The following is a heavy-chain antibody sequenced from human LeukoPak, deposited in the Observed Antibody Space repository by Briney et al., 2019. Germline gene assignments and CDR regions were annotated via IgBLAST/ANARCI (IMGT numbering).Heavy chain of an antibody. J-gene: IGHJ4*02. CDR1: GFTVSSNY. CDR2: IFSGGST. CDR3: AREGGGAAFEY. V-gene: IGHV3-66*02. D-gene: IGHD3-16*01. Sequence: GGSLRLSCAASGFTVSSNYMNWVRQAPGKGLEGVSVIFSGGSTYYADSLKGRFTISRDNSKNTLYLQMNSLTAEDTAVYYCAREGGGAAFEYWGQGTPVTVSS.